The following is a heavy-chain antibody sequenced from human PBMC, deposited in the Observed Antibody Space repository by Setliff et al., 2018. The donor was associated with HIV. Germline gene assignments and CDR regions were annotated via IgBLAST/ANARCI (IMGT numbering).Heavy chain of an antibody. V-gene: IGHV1-3*04. J-gene: IGHJ4*02. Sequence: GASVKVSCKSSGYTFSNYALHWVRQAPGQRFEWMGWINTANANTKYSQKFQGRVTITRDTSASTAYMELSSLRSEDTAVYFCARDMQDNNSFGPNSNLGYWGQGTQVTVSS. D-gene: IGHD5-18*01. CDR3: ARDMQDNNSFGPNSNLGY. CDR2: INTANANT. CDR1: GYTFSNYA.